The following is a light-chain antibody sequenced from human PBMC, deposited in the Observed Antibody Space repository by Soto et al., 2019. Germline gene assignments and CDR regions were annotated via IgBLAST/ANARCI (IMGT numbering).Light chain of an antibody. CDR2: RAS. J-gene: IGKJ3*01. CDR3: QHYDSYSGT. V-gene: IGKV1-5*03. CDR1: QTISSW. Sequence: DIQMTQSPSTLSASVGDRVTITCRASQTISSWLAWYQQKPGKAPKLLIYRASSLESGVPSRFSGSGAGAEFTLTISSLQPDDFATYCCQHYDSYSGTFGPGAEVDIK.